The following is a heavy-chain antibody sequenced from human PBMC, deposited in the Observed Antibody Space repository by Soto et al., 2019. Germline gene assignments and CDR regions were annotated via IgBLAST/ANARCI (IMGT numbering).Heavy chain of an antibody. CDR3: AYAYDFLSGTNWFDP. Sequence: QITLKESGPTLVKPTQTLTLTCTFSGFSLSTSEVGVVWIRQPPGKALEWLALIYWDDAKRYSPSLRSRLTITKDTSKTQVVLTMTNMGPMDTGTYYCAYAYDFLSGTNWFDPWGQGTLVTVSS. CDR2: IYWDDAK. V-gene: IGHV2-5*02. CDR1: GFSLSTSEVG. J-gene: IGHJ5*02. D-gene: IGHD3-3*01.